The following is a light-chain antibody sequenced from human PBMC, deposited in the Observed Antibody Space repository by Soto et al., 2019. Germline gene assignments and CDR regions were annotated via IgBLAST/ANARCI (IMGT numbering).Light chain of an antibody. CDR2: EVT. CDR1: SSDVGGYNY. CDR3: SSYAGSYKYV. V-gene: IGLV2-8*01. Sequence: QSVLTQPPSASGSPGQSVTISCTGTSSDVGGYNYVSWYQQHPGKAPKLMIYEVTKRPPGVPDRFSASKSDNTASLTVSGLQAEDEADYYCSSYAGSYKYVFGTGTKVTVL. J-gene: IGLJ1*01.